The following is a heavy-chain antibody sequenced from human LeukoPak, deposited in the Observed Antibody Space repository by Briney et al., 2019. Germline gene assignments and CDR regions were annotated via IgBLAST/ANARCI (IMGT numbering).Heavy chain of an antibody. CDR3: ARDYTIHSSSWYHWFDP. Sequence: SETLSLTCTVSGGSISSGGYYWGWLRQHPGTGLEWIGYIYYSGSTYYNPSLKSRVTISVDTSNNQFSLKLTSVTAADTAVYYCARDYTIHSSSWYHWFDPWGQGTLVTVSS. D-gene: IGHD6-13*01. CDR1: GGSISSGGYY. CDR2: IYYSGST. J-gene: IGHJ5*02. V-gene: IGHV4-31*03.